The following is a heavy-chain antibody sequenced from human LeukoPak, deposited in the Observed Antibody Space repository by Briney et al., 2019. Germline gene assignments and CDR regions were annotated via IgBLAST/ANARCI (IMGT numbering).Heavy chain of an antibody. CDR3: ARTTGYSYFDY. CDR1: GFTFSDYY. V-gene: IGHV3-11*01. CDR2: IRGSGTTI. J-gene: IGHJ4*02. Sequence: GRSLTLSCAASGFTFSDYYMSWIRQPPGKGLEWDSYIRGSGTTIYSADSLKGRFTISRDNAKNSLFLQMSSLMAEDTAVYYCARTTGYSYFDYWGQGTLVTVSS. D-gene: IGHD3-9*01.